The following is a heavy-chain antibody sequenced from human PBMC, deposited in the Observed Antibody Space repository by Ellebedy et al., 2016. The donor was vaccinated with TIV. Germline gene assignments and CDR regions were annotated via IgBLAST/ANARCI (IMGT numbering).Heavy chain of an antibody. Sequence: AASVKVSCKASGGTFSNDAISWVRQAPGQGFEWMGGIIPLFGRPKYAQKFQGSVTISADTSTSTAYMELSSLRSEDTAVYYCAREPWDSSLSMDVWGPGTTVTVSS. V-gene: IGHV1-69*06. CDR1: GGTFSNDA. D-gene: IGHD6-19*01. CDR2: IIPLFGRP. J-gene: IGHJ6*02. CDR3: AREPWDSSLSMDV.